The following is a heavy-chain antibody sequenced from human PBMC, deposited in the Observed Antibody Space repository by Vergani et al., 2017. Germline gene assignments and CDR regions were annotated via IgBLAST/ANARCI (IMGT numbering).Heavy chain of an antibody. J-gene: IGHJ5*02. Sequence: QVQLVQSGAEVKKPGSSVKVSCKASGGTFSSYAISWVRQAPGQGLEWMGGIIPIFGTANYAQKFQGRVTITADESTSTAHMELSSLRSEDTAVYYCAREPEGDIVVGRGWFDPWGQGTLVTVSS. CDR1: GGTFSSYA. D-gene: IGHD2-15*01. V-gene: IGHV1-69*12. CDR2: IIPIFGTA. CDR3: AREPEGDIVVGRGWFDP.